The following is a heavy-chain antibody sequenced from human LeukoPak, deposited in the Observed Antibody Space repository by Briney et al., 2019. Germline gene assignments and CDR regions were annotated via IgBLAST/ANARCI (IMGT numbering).Heavy chain of an antibody. Sequence: GGSLRLSCAASGFTFSSYSMNWVRQAPGKGLEWVSYISSSSSTIYYADSVKGRFTISRDNAKNSLYLQMNSLRAEDTAVYYCARDPFHWGTIYFDYWGQGALVTVSS. V-gene: IGHV3-48*01. J-gene: IGHJ4*02. D-gene: IGHD7-27*01. CDR2: ISSSSSTI. CDR1: GFTFSSYS. CDR3: ARDPFHWGTIYFDY.